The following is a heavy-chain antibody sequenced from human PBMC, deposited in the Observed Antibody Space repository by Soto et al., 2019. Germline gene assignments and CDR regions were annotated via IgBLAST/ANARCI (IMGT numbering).Heavy chain of an antibody. CDR1: GGSMGTYF. CDR2: IHSSGST. D-gene: IGHD5-12*01. CDR3: AIGAGWLTDY. J-gene: IGHJ4*01. V-gene: IGHV4-59*01. Sequence: QVQLQESGPGLVKPSATLSLTCVVPGGSMGTYFWNWFRQPPGKGLEWVGYIHSSGSTKYNPSLNGRVTISRDTPKSQFSLKLTSVSAADTAVYYCAIGAGWLTDYWGHGTHVTVSS.